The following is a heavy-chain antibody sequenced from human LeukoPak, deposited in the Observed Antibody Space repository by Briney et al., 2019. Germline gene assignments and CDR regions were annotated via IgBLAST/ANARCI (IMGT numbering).Heavy chain of an antibody. J-gene: IGHJ4*02. V-gene: IGHV3-21*01. CDR1: GFTFSSYE. Sequence: GGSLRLSCAASGFTFSSYEMNWVRQAPGKGLEWVSSISETSTYIYHADSLKGRFTISRDNARNSLYLQMDSLRAEDTAVYYCARTRSCGGGFYPWDFHYWGQGTPVTVSS. CDR2: ISETSTYI. CDR3: ARTRSCGGGFYPWDFHY. D-gene: IGHD2-21*02.